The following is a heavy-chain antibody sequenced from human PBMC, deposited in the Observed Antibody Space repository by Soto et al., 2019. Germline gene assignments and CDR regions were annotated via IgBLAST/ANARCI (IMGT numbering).Heavy chain of an antibody. CDR1: GGSISSAIW. V-gene: IGHV4-4*02. CDR2: ILDSGTT. CDR3: APQGSTGYYIFDY. D-gene: IGHD3-9*01. J-gene: IGHJ4*01. Sequence: QVQLQESGPGLVKPSGTLSLTCDVSGGSISSAIWWSWVRQSPGKGLEWIGAILDSGTTNYNPSLMSRVTMSVDKPKHQFSLKLNSVTAADTAVYFCAPQGSTGYYIFDYWGQGTLVTVSS.